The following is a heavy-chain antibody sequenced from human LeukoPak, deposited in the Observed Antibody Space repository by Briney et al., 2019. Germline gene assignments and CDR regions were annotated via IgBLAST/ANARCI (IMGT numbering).Heavy chain of an antibody. V-gene: IGHV1-69*13. J-gene: IGHJ3*01. CDR1: GGTFSSYA. Sequence: SVKVSCKASGGTFSSYAISWVRQAPGQGLEWMGGIIPIFGTPDYAQKFQGRVTITADESTSTAYMELSRLRFEDTAVYYCARQGYTNNLGGYFGDKDDGFDLWGQGTMVTVSS. CDR3: ARQGYTNNLGGYFGDKDDGFDL. CDR2: IIPIFGTP. D-gene: IGHD3-9*01.